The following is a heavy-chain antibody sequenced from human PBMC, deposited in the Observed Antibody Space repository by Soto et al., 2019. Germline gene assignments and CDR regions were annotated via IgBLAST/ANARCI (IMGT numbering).Heavy chain of an antibody. CDR3: ARSEEDSDYYYYGMDV. J-gene: IGHJ6*02. CDR1: GDSVSSNSVA. D-gene: IGHD2-15*01. CDR2: TYYRSRWYN. Sequence: SQTLSLTCVISGDSVSSNSVAWNWVRQSPSRGLEWLGRTYYRSRWYNDYAVSVRSQIAINPDTSKNHFSLQLNSVTPDDTAVYYCARSEEDSDYYYYGMDVWGQGTTVTVSS. V-gene: IGHV6-1*01.